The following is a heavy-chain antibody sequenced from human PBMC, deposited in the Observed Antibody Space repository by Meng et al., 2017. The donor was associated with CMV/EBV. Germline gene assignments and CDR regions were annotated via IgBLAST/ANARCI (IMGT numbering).Heavy chain of an antibody. V-gene: IGHV4-4*07. CDR2: IYTSGST. CDR1: GGSISSYY. J-gene: IGHJ4*02. CDR3: ARGGLYYYDSSGHFDY. D-gene: IGHD3-22*01. Sequence: QVHRHDSRPGLVNLSETLSRTCTVSGGSISSYYWGWIRQPAGKGLEWIGRIYTSGSTNYNPSLKSRVTMSVDTSKNQFSLKLSSVTAADTAVYYCARGGLYYYDSSGHFDYRGQGTLVTVSS.